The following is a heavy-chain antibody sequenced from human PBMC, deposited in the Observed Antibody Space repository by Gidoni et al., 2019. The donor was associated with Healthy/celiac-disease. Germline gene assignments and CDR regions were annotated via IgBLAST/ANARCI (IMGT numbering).Heavy chain of an antibody. CDR1: GFPFIGSA. J-gene: IGHJ4*02. Sequence: EVQLVESGGGLVQPGGSLKLSCAASGFPFIGSAMHWVRQASGKGLGWVGRIRSKANSYATAYAASVKCRFTISRDDSKNTAYLQMNSLKTEDTAVYYCTRHTSAAGTGGDYWGQGTLVTVSS. CDR3: TRHTSAAGTGGDY. V-gene: IGHV3-73*02. D-gene: IGHD6-13*01. CDR2: IRSKANSYAT.